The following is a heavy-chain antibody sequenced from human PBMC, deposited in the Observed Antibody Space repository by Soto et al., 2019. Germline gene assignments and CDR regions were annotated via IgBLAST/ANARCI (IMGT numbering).Heavy chain of an antibody. Sequence: QVQLQESGPGLVKPSQTLSLTCTVSGGSISSGGYYWSWIRQHPGKGLEWIGYIYYSGSTYYNPSLKSRVTISVDTSKNQFSLKLSSVTAADTSVYYCARGVTMVRGVIHTPYFDYWGQGTLVTVSS. CDR2: IYYSGST. J-gene: IGHJ4*02. D-gene: IGHD3-10*01. V-gene: IGHV4-31*03. CDR1: GGSISSGGYY. CDR3: ARGVTMVRGVIHTPYFDY.